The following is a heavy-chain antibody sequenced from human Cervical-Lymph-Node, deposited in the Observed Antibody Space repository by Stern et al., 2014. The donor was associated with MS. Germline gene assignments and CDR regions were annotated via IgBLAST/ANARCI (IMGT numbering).Heavy chain of an antibody. CDR3: ARDRKLGVIYGMDV. CDR1: GYTFTGHY. J-gene: IGHJ6*02. V-gene: IGHV1-2*04. D-gene: IGHD7-27*01. Sequence: QVQLVQSGAEVKKPGASVKVSCKASGYTFTGHYMHWVRQAPGQGLEWMGWINPNSGGTNYARKFQGWVTMTRDTSISTAYMELSRLRSDDTAVYYCARDRKLGVIYGMDVWGQGTTVTVSS. CDR2: INPNSGGT.